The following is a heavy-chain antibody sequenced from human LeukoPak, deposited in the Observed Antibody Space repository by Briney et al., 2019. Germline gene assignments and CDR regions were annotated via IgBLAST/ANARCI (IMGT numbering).Heavy chain of an antibody. J-gene: IGHJ3*02. CDR1: GFTFTRSA. D-gene: IGHD1-1*01. CDR3: AADSRQLEPHDAFDI. CDR2: IVVGSGYT. V-gene: IGHV1-58*01. Sequence: GTSVKVSCKASGFTFTRSAVQWVRQARGQRLEWIGWIVVGSGYTNYAQRFQGRVNITRDMSTSTAYMELSSLRSEDTAVYFCAADSRQLEPHDAFDIWGQGTMVTVSS.